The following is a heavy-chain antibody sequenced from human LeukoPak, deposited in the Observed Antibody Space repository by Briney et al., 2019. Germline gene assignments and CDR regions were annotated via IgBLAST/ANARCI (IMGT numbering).Heavy chain of an antibody. CDR3: ARDQAYCGGDCYFDF. D-gene: IGHD2-21*02. CDR1: DYSISGAYY. Sequence: SETLSLTCAVSDYSISGAYYWGWIRQPPGKGLEWIGSIYHSGSTDYNPSSKSRVTISVDTSKNQFSMKLRSVTAADTAVYYCARDQAYCGGDCYFDFWGQGTLVTVSS. V-gene: IGHV4-38-2*02. CDR2: IYHSGST. J-gene: IGHJ4*02.